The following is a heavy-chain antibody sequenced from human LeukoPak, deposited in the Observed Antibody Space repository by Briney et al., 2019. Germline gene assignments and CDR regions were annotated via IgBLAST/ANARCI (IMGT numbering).Heavy chain of an antibody. Sequence: PSETLSLTCTVSGGSISSYYWSWIRQPPGKGLEWIGYIYYSGSTNYNPSLKSRVTISVDTSKNQFSLKLSSVTAADTAVYYCARDSGFGELAYWGQGTLVTVSS. CDR2: IYYSGST. CDR3: ARDSGFGELAY. J-gene: IGHJ4*02. D-gene: IGHD3-10*01. CDR1: GGSISSYY. V-gene: IGHV4-59*01.